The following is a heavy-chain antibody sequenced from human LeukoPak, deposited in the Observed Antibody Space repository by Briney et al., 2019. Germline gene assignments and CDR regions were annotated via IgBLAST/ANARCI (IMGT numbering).Heavy chain of an antibody. CDR2: IYTSGST. D-gene: IGHD3-3*01. Sequence: RPSETLSLTCIVSGGSISSSIYYWSWIRQPAGKGLEWIGRIYTSGSTNYNPSLKSRVTMSVDTSKNQFSLKLSSVTAADTAVYYCARGWLTIFGVDTFDYWGQGTLVTVSS. CDR1: GGSISSSIYY. J-gene: IGHJ4*02. CDR3: ARGWLTIFGVDTFDY. V-gene: IGHV4-61*02.